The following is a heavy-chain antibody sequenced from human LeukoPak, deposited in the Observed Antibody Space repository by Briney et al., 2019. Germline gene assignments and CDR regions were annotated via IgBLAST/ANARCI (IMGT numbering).Heavy chain of an antibody. J-gene: IGHJ5*02. CDR2: ISAGNGNT. Sequence: ASVKVSCKASGYTFTSYAIHWLRQAPGQRLEWMGWISAGNGNTKYSQNFQGRVTFISNTSATTAFMELSSLRSEDAAVYYCARTGPHYYDSSGFFPWGQGTLVTVSS. CDR1: GYTFTSYA. CDR3: ARTGPHYYDSSGFFP. D-gene: IGHD3-22*01. V-gene: IGHV1-3*01.